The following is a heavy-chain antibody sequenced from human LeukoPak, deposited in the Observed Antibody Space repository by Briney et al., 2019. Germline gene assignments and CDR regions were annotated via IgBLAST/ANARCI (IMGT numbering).Heavy chain of an antibody. CDR3: ARGRGRHSSSWFDP. Sequence: EASVMVSCKASGGTFSSYAISWVRQAPGQGLEWMGGIIPIFGTANYAQKFQGRVTITADKSTSTAYMELSSLRSEDTAVYYCARGRGRHSSSWFDPWGQGTLVTVSS. D-gene: IGHD6-13*01. CDR2: IIPIFGTA. V-gene: IGHV1-69*06. J-gene: IGHJ5*02. CDR1: GGTFSSYA.